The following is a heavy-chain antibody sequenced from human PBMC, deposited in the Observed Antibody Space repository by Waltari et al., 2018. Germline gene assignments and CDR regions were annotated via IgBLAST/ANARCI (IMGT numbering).Heavy chain of an antibody. D-gene: IGHD6-6*01. J-gene: IGHJ4*02. Sequence: QVQLVQSGAEVTKPGSSVKVSCKASGGTFSSYAISWVRQAPGQGLEWMGGIIPIFGTANYAQKFQGRVTITTDESTSTAYMELSSLRSEDTAVYYCARSPYSSSSQRGKYYFDYWGQGTLVTVSS. CDR2: IIPIFGTA. CDR1: GGTFSSYA. V-gene: IGHV1-69*05. CDR3: ARSPYSSSSQRGKYYFDY.